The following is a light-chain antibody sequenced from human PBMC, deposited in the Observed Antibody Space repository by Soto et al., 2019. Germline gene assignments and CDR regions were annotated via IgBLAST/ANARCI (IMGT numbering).Light chain of an antibody. Sequence: DIQMTQSPSTLSASVGDRVTISCRASQTISSWLAWYQQKPGKAPKLLIYKVSSLDSGVPSRFSGSGSGTEFTLTISSLQPDDFATYYCQQYYSYWTFGQGTKVEIK. CDR1: QTISSW. V-gene: IGKV1-5*03. CDR2: KVS. CDR3: QQYYSYWT. J-gene: IGKJ1*01.